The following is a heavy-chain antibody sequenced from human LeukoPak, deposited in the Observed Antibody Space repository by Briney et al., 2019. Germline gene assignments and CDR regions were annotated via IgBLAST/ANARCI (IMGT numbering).Heavy chain of an antibody. Sequence: PGGSLRLSCAASGFXFSNYEMSWVRQAPGKGLEWVSYISSSDNSIYYADSVEGRFTISRDNAKNSLYLQMNSLRAEDTAVYYCARDPVAAGFDRWFDPWGQGTLVTVSS. CDR1: GFXFSNYE. CDR2: ISSSDNSI. CDR3: ARDPVAAGFDRWFDP. V-gene: IGHV3-48*03. D-gene: IGHD2-21*01. J-gene: IGHJ5*02.